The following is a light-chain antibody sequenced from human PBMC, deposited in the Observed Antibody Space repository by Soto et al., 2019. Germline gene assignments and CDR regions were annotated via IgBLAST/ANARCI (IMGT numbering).Light chain of an antibody. CDR3: CSFERSITLV. J-gene: IGLJ2*01. V-gene: IGLV2-23*01. CDR1: SSDVGSYNL. CDR2: EGS. Sequence: QSALTQPASVSGSPGQSITISCTGSSSDVGSYNLVYWYQQLPGEAPKLMIYEGSKRPSGVSNRFSGSKSGNTASLTISGLQAEDEADYYCCSFERSITLVFGGGTKLTVL.